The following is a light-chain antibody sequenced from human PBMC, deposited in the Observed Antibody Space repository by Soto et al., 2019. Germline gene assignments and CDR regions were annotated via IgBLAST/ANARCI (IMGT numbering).Light chain of an antibody. Sequence: QSALTQSPSASGSPGQSVTISCTGTSSDIGGYNSVSWYQQHPGKAPKVMIYDVTKRPSGVPDRFSGSKSGNTASLTVSALQAEDEADYYCSPFTDGMVVFGGGTKVTVL. CDR3: SPFTDGMVV. V-gene: IGLV2-8*01. CDR1: SSDIGGYNS. CDR2: DVT. J-gene: IGLJ2*01.